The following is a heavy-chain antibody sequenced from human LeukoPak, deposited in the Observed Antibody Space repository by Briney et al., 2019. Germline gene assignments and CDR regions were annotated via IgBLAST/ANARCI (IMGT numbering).Heavy chain of an antibody. CDR2: IYYSGST. CDR3: ARGYYDSSLDM. CDR1: GGSINNYY. J-gene: IGHJ3*02. Sequence: PSETLSLTCTVSGGSINNYYWSWIRQPPGKGLEWIAYIYYSGSTNYNPSLKSRVTILLDTSKKQFSLKLSSVTAADTAVYYCARGYYDSSLDMWGQGTMVTVSS. V-gene: IGHV4-59*01. D-gene: IGHD3-22*01.